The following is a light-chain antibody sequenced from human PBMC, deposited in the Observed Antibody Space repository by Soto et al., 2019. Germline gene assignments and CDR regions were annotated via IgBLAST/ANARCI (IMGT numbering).Light chain of an antibody. J-gene: IGLJ1*01. V-gene: IGLV4-69*01. CDR1: SGHSSYA. CDR2: LTSDGSH. CDR3: RTWGTGIQV. Sequence: QLVLTQSPSASASLGASVKLTCTLSSGHSSYAIAWHQQQPEKGPRYLMKLTSDGSHYKGGGIPDRFSGSSSGAERYLTISSLQSEDEADYYCRTWGTGIQVFGTGTKLTVL.